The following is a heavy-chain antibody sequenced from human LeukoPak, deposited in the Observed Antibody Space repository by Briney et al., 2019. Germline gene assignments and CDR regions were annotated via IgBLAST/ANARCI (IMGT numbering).Heavy chain of an antibody. V-gene: IGHV1-18*01. D-gene: IGHD2-2*01. CDR2: ISAYNGNT. CDR1: GGTFSSYG. Sequence: ASVKVSCKASGGTFSSYGISWVRQAPGQGLEWMGLISAYNGNTNYAQKLQGRVTMTTDTSTSTAYMELRSLRSDDTAVYYCARGDIVVVPAAISGSLNYWGQGTLVTVSS. J-gene: IGHJ4*02. CDR3: ARGDIVVVPAAISGSLNY.